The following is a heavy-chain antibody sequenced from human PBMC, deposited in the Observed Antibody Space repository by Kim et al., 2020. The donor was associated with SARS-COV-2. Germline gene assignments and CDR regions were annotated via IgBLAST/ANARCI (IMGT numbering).Heavy chain of an antibody. Sequence: TYAQGVTGRFVVSLDTSVSTAYLQCSSLKAEDTAVYYCASDWPHYDAFDIWGQGTMVTVSS. D-gene: IGHD3-3*02. CDR3: ASDWPHYDAFDI. J-gene: IGHJ3*02. V-gene: IGHV7-4-1*02.